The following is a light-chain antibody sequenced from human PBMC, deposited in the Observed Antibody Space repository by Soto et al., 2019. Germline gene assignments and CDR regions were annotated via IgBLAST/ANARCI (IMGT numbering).Light chain of an antibody. V-gene: IGKV3-15*01. CDR2: GAS. CDR3: QQYNNWPPVT. CDR1: QRASIN. J-gene: IGKJ4*01. Sequence: EIVMTQSPPTLYVSPGEIVILSCRASQRASINLAWYQQKPGQAPRLLIYGASTRATGFPARFSGSGSGTEFTLTINSLQSEDSAVYYCQQYNNWPPVTFGGGTKVDI.